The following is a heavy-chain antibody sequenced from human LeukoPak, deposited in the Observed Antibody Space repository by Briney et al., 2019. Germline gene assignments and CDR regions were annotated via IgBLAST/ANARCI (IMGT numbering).Heavy chain of an antibody. Sequence: ASVKVSCKVSGYTLTALSMHWVRQAPGQGLEWMGWINPNSGGTNYAQKFQGRVTMTRDTSISTAYMELSRLRSDDTAVYYCARGPGDGDLLFWAFDIWGQGTMVTVSS. V-gene: IGHV1-2*02. CDR2: INPNSGGT. D-gene: IGHD3-10*01. CDR1: GYTLTALS. CDR3: ARGPGDGDLLFWAFDI. J-gene: IGHJ3*02.